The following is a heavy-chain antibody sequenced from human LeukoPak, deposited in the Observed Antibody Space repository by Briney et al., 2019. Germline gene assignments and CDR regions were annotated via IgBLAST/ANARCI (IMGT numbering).Heavy chain of an antibody. CDR2: IYSGGTT. Sequence: GSLRLSYAASGFTVSSNYMSWVRQAPGKGLEWVSVIYSGGTTYYADSVKGRFTISRDNTKNTLYLQMNSLRDEDTAVYYCARDNSRNWFDPWGQGTLVTVSS. V-gene: IGHV3-53*01. CDR1: GFTVSSNY. CDR3: ARDNSRNWFDP. J-gene: IGHJ5*02. D-gene: IGHD4-11*01.